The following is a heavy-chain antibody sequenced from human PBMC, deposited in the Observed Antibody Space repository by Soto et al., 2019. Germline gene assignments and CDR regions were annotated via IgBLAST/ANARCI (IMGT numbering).Heavy chain of an antibody. V-gene: IGHV4-39*01. CDR2: IYCSGST. Sequence: SETLSLTCTVSGGSISSSSYYWGWIRQPPGKGLEWIGSIYCSGSTYYNPSLKSRVTISVDTSKNQFSLKLSSVTAADTAVYYCASEAGYDSSGYYPNYGMDVWGQGTTVTVSS. D-gene: IGHD3-22*01. CDR3: ASEAGYDSSGYYPNYGMDV. J-gene: IGHJ6*02. CDR1: GGSISSSSYY.